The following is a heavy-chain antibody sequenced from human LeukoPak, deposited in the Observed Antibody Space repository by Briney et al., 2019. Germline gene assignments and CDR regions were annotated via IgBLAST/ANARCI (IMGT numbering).Heavy chain of an antibody. J-gene: IGHJ4*02. CDR3: AKDMLVTTLDY. Sequence: GGSLRLSCAASGFTFDDYAMHWVRQAPGKGLEWVSGISWNSGSIGYADSVKGRFTISRDNSKNTLYLQMNSLRAEDTAVYYCAKDMLVTTLDYWGQGTLVTVSS. D-gene: IGHD4-17*01. CDR2: ISWNSGSI. CDR1: GFTFDDYA. V-gene: IGHV3-9*01.